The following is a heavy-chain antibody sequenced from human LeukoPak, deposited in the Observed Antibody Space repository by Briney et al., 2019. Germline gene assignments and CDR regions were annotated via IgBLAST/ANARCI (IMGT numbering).Heavy chain of an antibody. CDR1: GFTFSSYW. CDR3: ARDRDNWFDP. V-gene: IGHV3-74*01. J-gene: IGHJ5*02. Sequence: PGGSLRLSCAASGFTFSSYWMHWVRQTPGKGLVWVSRISGDGSSTTYAESVKGRFTISRDNAKNTLYLQMNSLRADDTAVYYCARDRDNWFDPWGQGTLVTVSS. CDR2: ISGDGSST.